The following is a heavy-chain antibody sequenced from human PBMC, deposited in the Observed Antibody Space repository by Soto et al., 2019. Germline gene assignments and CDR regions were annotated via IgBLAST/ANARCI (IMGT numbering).Heavy chain of an antibody. V-gene: IGHV3-74*01. CDR2: INSDGSST. D-gene: IGHD3-3*01. CDR3: AKGPPYYDLLSYMDV. CDR1: GFTFSSYW. J-gene: IGHJ6*03. Sequence: PGGSLRLSCAASGFTFSSYWMHWVRQAPGKGLVWVSRINSDGSSTSYADSVKGRFTISRDNAKNTLYLQMNSLRAEDTALYYCAKGPPYYDLLSYMDVWGKGTTVTVSS.